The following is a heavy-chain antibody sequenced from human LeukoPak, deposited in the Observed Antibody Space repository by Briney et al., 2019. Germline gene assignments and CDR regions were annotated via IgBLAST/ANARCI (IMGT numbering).Heavy chain of an antibody. V-gene: IGHV3-23*01. J-gene: IGHJ4*02. D-gene: IGHD4-11*01. CDR2: ISGSGGST. CDR3: AKDWITVTDYFDY. CDR1: GFTFSSYA. Sequence: GGSLRLSCAASGFTFSSYAMSWVRQAPGKGLEGVSAISGSGGSTYYADSVKGRFTISRDNSKNTLYLQMNSLRAEDTAVYDCAKDWITVTDYFDYWGQGTLVTVSS.